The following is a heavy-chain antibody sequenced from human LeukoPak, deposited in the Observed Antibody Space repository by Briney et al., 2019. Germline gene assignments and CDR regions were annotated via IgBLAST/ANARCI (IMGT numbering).Heavy chain of an antibody. CDR1: GGTLSSYP. CDR3: ARSVASPDAGRGNWFDP. D-gene: IGHD3-10*01. Sequence: SVKVSCKASGGTLSSYPISWVRQAPGQGLEWMGRVIPIVGITNYGQKFQGRVTLTADISTNTAYMELSGLTFDDTAMYYCARSVASPDAGRGNWFDPWGQGTLVTVSS. J-gene: IGHJ5*02. CDR2: VIPIVGIT. V-gene: IGHV1-69*02.